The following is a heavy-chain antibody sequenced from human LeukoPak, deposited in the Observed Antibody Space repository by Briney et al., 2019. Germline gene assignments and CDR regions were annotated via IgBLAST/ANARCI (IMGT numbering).Heavy chain of an antibody. CDR3: ANFDGSSQAFHL. J-gene: IGHJ3*01. CDR1: EFTFSSYG. CDR2: VLYDGSKK. V-gene: IGHV3-30*18. D-gene: IGHD6-13*01. Sequence: GGSLRLSCVASEFTFSSYGMHWVRQAPGKGLEWVAAVLYDGSKKFYSDSVKGRFSIYRDNSNYTLFVQMHSLRPDDTAVYYCANFDGSSQAFHLWGQGTMVTVSS.